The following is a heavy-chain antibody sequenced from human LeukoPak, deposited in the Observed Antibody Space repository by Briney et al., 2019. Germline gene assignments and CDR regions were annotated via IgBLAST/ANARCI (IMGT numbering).Heavy chain of an antibody. CDR2: GYYSGTP. V-gene: IGHV4-39*01. Sequence: PSETLSLTCSGSGVSICGTYYHWGWIGQPPGKVLEGIGRGYYSGTPYNNQSLMSRLTISVDTSKNQLSLKLDSVTPAHTAVYYCANEPWIRREDYWGQGTLVTVSS. J-gene: IGHJ4*02. CDR1: GVSICGTYYH. CDR3: ANEPWIRREDY. D-gene: IGHD5-18*01.